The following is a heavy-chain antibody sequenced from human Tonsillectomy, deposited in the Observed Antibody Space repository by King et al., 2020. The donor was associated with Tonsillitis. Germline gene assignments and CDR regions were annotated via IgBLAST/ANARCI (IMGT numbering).Heavy chain of an antibody. CDR1: GFTFSSYG. V-gene: IGHV3-30*18. CDR2: MSYDGSNK. Sequence: VQLVESGGGVVQPGRSLRLSCAASGFTFSSYGMHWVRQAPGKGLEWVAIMSYDGSNKYYADSVKGRFTISRDNSKSTLYLLMHSLRAEDTAIYYCAKGYDSSGYYSEYFDLWGRGTLVSVSS. D-gene: IGHD3-22*01. CDR3: AKGYDSSGYYSEYFDL. J-gene: IGHJ2*01.